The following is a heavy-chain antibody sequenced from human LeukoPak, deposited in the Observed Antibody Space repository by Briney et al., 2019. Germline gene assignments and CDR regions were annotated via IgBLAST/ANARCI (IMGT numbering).Heavy chain of an antibody. Sequence: SETLSLTCTVSGVPIRSYYWSWLRQPPGKGLEWVGYIYYSGSTNYNPSPKSRVTISLDTSQNHFSLKLSPVRPAHPPVYFCARESVVVPAAMNWFDPWARGTLVSVSS. CDR3: ARESVVVPAAMNWFDP. CDR2: IYYSGST. D-gene: IGHD2-2*01. CDR1: GVPIRSYY. J-gene: IGHJ5*02. V-gene: IGHV4-59*01.